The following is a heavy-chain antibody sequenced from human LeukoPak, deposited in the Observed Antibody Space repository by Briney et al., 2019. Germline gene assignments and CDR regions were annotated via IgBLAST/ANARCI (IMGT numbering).Heavy chain of an antibody. CDR3: ARRVYSGSYNWYFDL. D-gene: IGHD1-26*01. CDR1: GGSVSSADHY. J-gene: IGHJ2*01. CDR2: IYYSGST. Sequence: PSETLSLTCSVSGGSVSSADHYWSWIRQPPGKGLEWIGYIYYSGSTNYNPSLKSRVTISADTSKNQFSLKLSSVTAPDTAVYYCARRVYSGSYNWYFDLWGRGTLVTVSS. V-gene: IGHV4-61*08.